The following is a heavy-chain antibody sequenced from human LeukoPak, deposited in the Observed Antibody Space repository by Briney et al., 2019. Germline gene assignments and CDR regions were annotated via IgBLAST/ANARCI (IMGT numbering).Heavy chain of an antibody. CDR3: AREELWFGDSKGAFDI. J-gene: IGHJ3*02. Sequence: SETLSLTCTVSGGSISSGSYYWSWIRQPAGKGLEWIGRIYTSGSTNYNPSLKSRVTISVDTSKNRFSLKLSSVTAADTAVYYCAREELWFGDSKGAFDIWGQGTMVTVSS. CDR1: GGSISSGSYY. D-gene: IGHD3-10*01. CDR2: IYTSGST. V-gene: IGHV4-61*02.